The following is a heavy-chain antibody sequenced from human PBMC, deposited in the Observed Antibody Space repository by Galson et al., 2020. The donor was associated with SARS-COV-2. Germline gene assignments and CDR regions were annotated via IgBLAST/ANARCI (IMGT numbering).Heavy chain of an antibody. V-gene: IGHV4-34*01. CDR3: ARRGTFSSDGGRNWFFDL. CDR1: GGFLSTYY. D-gene: IGHD1-1*01. J-gene: IGHJ2*01. Sequence: SQTLSLTCSVSGGFLSTYYWAWIRQAPGTGLEWIGEINRRVGTHYNSSLKPRVFMSTDTAKKQFALRLSAVTAADTAVYYCARRGTFSSDGGRNWFFDLLGRGTLVTVSS. CDR2: INRRVGT.